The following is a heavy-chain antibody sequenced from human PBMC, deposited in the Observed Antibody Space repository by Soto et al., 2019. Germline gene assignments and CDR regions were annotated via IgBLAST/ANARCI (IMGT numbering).Heavy chain of an antibody. CDR3: ARSIVVVTALDY. CDR2: INAGNGNT. Sequence: QVQLVQSGAEEKKPGASVKVSCKASGYTFTSYAMHWVRQAPGQRLEWMGWINAGNGNTKYSQKFRGRVTITRETSASTAYMELSSLRSEDTAVYYCARSIVVVTALDYWGQGTLVTVSS. CDR1: GYTFTSYA. J-gene: IGHJ4*02. D-gene: IGHD2-21*02. V-gene: IGHV1-3*05.